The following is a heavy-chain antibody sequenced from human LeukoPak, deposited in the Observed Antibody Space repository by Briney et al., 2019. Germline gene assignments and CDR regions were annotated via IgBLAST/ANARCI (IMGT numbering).Heavy chain of an antibody. CDR1: GDSVSSGY. CDR2: IQDSGIT. V-gene: IGHV4-4*09. D-gene: IGHD1-14*01. Sequence: SETLSLRCNVSGDSVSSGYWSWIRQSPGKGLEWIGFIQDSGITDYNPSLKSRLIISVDTSKNLFSLTLRSVTAADTAVYYCAGRRKQNSRKRGQGIPVTVSS. J-gene: IGHJ6*01. CDR3: AGRRKQNSRK.